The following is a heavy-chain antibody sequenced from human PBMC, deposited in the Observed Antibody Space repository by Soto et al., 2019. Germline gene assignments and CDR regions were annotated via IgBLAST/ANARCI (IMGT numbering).Heavy chain of an antibody. CDR2: IWYEGINK. Sequence: GGSLRLSCAASGFTFSSHGIHWVRQAPGKGLEWVAGIWYEGINKYYAESVKGRFTISRDNSKNTVYLQMNSLRVGDTAVYYCARGNGIVGGTTYFDYWGQGTLVTVSS. V-gene: IGHV3-33*01. CDR1: GFTFSSHG. J-gene: IGHJ4*02. D-gene: IGHD1-26*01. CDR3: ARGNGIVGGTTYFDY.